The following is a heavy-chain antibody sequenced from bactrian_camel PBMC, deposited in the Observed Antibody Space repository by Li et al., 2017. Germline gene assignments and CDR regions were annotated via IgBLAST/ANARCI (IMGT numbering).Heavy chain of an antibody. CDR3: AAGWSYGVGPLLRRHYPY. CDR2: LYTISSIA. V-gene: IGHV3-2*01. CDR1: GLPSAC. D-gene: IGHD5*01. J-gene: IGHJ4*01. Sequence: QVQLVESGGGEVQAGGSLRLHCAASGLPSACMAWFRQAPGKGRAKIASLYTISSIADYDDSVTGRFTISQDNAKKTTYLQMDHLRTEDTAIYYCAAGWSYGVGPLLRRHYPYWGQGTQVTVS.